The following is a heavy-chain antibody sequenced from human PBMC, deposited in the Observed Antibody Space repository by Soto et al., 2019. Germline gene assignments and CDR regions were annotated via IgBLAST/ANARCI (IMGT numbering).Heavy chain of an antibody. J-gene: IGHJ4*02. D-gene: IGHD6-19*01. V-gene: IGHV3-30*18. CDR2: ISYDGSNK. CDR1: GFTFSSYG. Sequence: GGSLRLSCAASGFTFSSYGMHWVRQAPGKGLEWVAVISYDGSNKYYADSVKGRFTISRDNSKNTLYLQMNSLRAEDTAVYYCAKELWRVAGYLDYWGQGTLVTVSS. CDR3: AKELWRVAGYLDY.